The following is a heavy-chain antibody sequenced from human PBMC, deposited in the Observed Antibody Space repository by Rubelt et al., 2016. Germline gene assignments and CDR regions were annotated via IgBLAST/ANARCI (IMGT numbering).Heavy chain of an antibody. Sequence: QLQLQESGSGLVKPSQTLSLTCAVSGGSINSGGYSWSWIRQPPGKGLEWIGSIYYSGSTYYNPSLKSRVTISVDTSKNQFSRKFGSRTAAEAAVYYCARVGGAAGAGTSNWFGPWGQGTLVTVSS. CDR2: IYYSGST. CDR3: ARVGGAAGAGTSNWFGP. V-gene: IGHV4-30-2*03. J-gene: IGHJ5*02. D-gene: IGHD6-19*01. CDR1: GGSINSGGYS.